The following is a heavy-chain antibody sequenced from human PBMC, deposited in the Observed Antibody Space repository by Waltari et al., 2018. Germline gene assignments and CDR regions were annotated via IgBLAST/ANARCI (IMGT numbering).Heavy chain of an antibody. J-gene: IGHJ4*02. CDR2: ISDSGTT. V-gene: IGHV4-38-2*02. Sequence: QMQESGPGLVKPSETLSLMCSVSDFSISSGFYWGWLRQSQGKGLEWIGSISDSGTTSYNPSLQSRVTISIDTSKNQFSLKLGSVTAADTAVFYCAREAGSGIDWYHDYWGQGILVTVSS. CDR1: DFSISSGFY. D-gene: IGHD3-9*01. CDR3: AREAGSGIDWYHDY.